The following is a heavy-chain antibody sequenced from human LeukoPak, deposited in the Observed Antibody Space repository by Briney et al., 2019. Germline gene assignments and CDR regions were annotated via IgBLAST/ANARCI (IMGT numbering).Heavy chain of an antibody. Sequence: ASVKVSCKASGYTFTSYYMHWVRQAPGQGLEWMGIINPSGGSTSYAQKFQGRVTMTRDTSISTAYMELSRLRSDDTAVYYCARVANYYDSSGYYRYWGQGTLVTVSS. CDR1: GYTFTSYY. CDR2: INPSGGST. V-gene: IGHV1-46*01. CDR3: ARVANYYDSSGYYRY. J-gene: IGHJ4*02. D-gene: IGHD3-22*01.